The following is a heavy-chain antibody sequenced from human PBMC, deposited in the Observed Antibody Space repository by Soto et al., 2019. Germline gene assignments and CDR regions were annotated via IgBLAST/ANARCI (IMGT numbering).Heavy chain of an antibody. J-gene: IGHJ4*02. Sequence: SLRLSCAASLFTFNNYAMNWVRQAPGKGLEWFATISATGGSTYYADSVKGRFTISRDNSKNTLYLQMNGLRVEDTAVYYCAKDRLAGNFEYWGQGTQVTVSS. V-gene: IGHV3-23*01. CDR1: LFTFNNYA. CDR2: ISATGGST. CDR3: AKDRLAGNFEY.